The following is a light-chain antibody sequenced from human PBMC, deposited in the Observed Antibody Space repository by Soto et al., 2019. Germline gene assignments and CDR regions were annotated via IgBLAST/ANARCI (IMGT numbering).Light chain of an antibody. CDR2: GAS. Sequence: EIVLTQSPGTLSLSPGERATLSCRASQYVSNKVAWYQQKPGQAPSLLILGASTRATGVPARFSGSGSETDFTLTISRLEPEDFALYYCQQYGSSAPITFGQGTRLEN. J-gene: IGKJ5*01. CDR3: QQYGSSAPIT. V-gene: IGKV3-20*01. CDR1: QYVSNK.